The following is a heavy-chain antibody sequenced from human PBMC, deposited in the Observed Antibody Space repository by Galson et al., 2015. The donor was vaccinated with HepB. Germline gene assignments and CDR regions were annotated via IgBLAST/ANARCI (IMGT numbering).Heavy chain of an antibody. CDR3: VTSEMWMHVWTD. V-gene: IGHV1-24*01. D-gene: IGHD5-24*01. CDR1: EYTFTQLA. J-gene: IGHJ4*02. Sequence: SVKVSCKVLEYTFTQLAMHWVRQAPGKGLEWMGGFDAEDVETKYADQFQDRLTMTEDPAEETAYMELSGLRSEDTAVYYCVTSEMWMHVWTDWGQGTLVTVSS. CDR2: FDAEDVET.